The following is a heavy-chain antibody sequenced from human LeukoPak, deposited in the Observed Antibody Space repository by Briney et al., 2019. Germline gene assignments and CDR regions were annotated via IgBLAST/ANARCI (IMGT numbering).Heavy chain of an antibody. Sequence: SETLSLTCTVSGGSFSSSDYYWGWIRQPPGKGLEWIGEINHSGSTNYNPSLKSRVTISVDTSKNQFSLKLSSVTAADTAVYYCARGRFYERRRRNWFDPWGQGTLVTVSS. D-gene: IGHD5/OR15-5a*01. CDR2: INHSGST. J-gene: IGHJ5*02. CDR1: GGSFSSSDYY. CDR3: ARGRFYERRRRNWFDP. V-gene: IGHV4-39*07.